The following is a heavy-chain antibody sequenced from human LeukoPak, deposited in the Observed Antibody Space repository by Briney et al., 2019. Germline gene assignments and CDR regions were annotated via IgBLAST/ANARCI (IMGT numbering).Heavy chain of an antibody. CDR3: ARRSHPSIEENDAFDI. Sequence: SVKVSCKASGYTFTGYYMHWVRQAPGQGLEWMGRIIPILGIANYAQKFQGRVTITADKSTSTAYMELSSLRSEDTAVYYCARRSHPSIEENDAFDIWGQGTMVTVSS. CDR2: IIPILGIA. V-gene: IGHV1-69*02. CDR1: GYTFTGYY. J-gene: IGHJ3*02. D-gene: IGHD6-6*01.